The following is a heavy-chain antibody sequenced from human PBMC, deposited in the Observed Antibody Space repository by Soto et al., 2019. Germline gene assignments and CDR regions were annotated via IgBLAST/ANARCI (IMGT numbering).Heavy chain of an antibody. CDR1: GYAFSQFY. CDR3: ARESGGTTATLDYYYFYMDV. Sequence: QVQLVQSGAEVKKPGASVKVSCKASGYAFSQFYIHWMRQAPGQGLEWMGWINPNSGRTKFAQNLQGWVTMTRDTSIKTVYMELSWLKSDATAVYYCARESGGTTATLDYYYFYMDVWGKGTTVTVPS. D-gene: IGHD4-17*01. J-gene: IGHJ6*03. V-gene: IGHV1-2*04. CDR2: INPNSGRT.